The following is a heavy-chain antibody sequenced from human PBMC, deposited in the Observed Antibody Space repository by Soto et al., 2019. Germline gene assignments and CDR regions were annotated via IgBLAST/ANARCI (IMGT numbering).Heavy chain of an antibody. CDR2: IWYDGSNK. D-gene: IGHD3-9*01. CDR3: ARARRLILRYFDWFAAFDI. J-gene: IGHJ3*02. Sequence: GGSLRLSCAASGFTFSSYGMHWVRQARGKGLEWVAVIWYDGSNKYYADSVKGRFTISRDNSKNTLYLQMNSLRAEDTAVYYCARARRLILRYFDWFAAFDIWGQGTMVTVSS. V-gene: IGHV3-33*01. CDR1: GFTFSSYG.